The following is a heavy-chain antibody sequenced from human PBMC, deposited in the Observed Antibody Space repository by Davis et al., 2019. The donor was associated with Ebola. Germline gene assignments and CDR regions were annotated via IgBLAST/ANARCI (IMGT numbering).Heavy chain of an antibody. D-gene: IGHD6-13*01. CDR1: GASIASGAHY. Sequence: LRLSCSVSGASIASGAHYWSWLRQRPGKGLEYIGYIYNTGYRYYNPSLESRVTLSLDTSKNQFSLNLRSVTAADTAIYYCARGEAAAVFSYNWFDPWGRGTLVTVSS. J-gene: IGHJ5*02. V-gene: IGHV4-31*03. CDR2: IYNTGYR. CDR3: ARGEAAAVFSYNWFDP.